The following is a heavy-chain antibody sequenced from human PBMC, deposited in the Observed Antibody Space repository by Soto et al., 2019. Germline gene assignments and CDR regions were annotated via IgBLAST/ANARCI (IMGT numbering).Heavy chain of an antibody. CDR3: ASSTSPYYYYGMDV. D-gene: IGHD2-2*01. V-gene: IGHV4-34*01. J-gene: IGHJ6*02. CDR1: GGSFSGYY. CDR2: INHSGST. Sequence: PSETLSLTCAVYGGSFSGYYWSWIRQPPGKGLEWIGEINHSGSTNYNPSLKSRVTISVDTSKNQFSLKLSSVTAADTAVYYCASSTSPYYYYGMDVWGQGTTVTVSS.